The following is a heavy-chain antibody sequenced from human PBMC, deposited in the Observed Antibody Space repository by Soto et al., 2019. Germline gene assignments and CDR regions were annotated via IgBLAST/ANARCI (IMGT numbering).Heavy chain of an antibody. D-gene: IGHD5-12*01. Sequence: GGSLRLSCAASGFTVSSNYMSWVRQAPGKGLEWVSVIYSGGSTYYADSVKGRFTIPRHNSKNTRYLQMNSLRAEDTAVYYCARSFRGYSDMDVWGKGTTVTVSS. CDR3: ARSFRGYSDMDV. CDR2: IYSGGST. CDR1: GFTVSSNY. V-gene: IGHV3-53*04. J-gene: IGHJ6*03.